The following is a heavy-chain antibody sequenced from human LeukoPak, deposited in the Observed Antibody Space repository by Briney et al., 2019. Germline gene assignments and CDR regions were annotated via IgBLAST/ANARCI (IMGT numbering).Heavy chain of an antibody. CDR1: NGSISSDTYF. CDR2: INYSGST. Sequence: SETLSLTCTVSNGSISSDTYFWSWIRQPPGKGLEWIGSINYSGSTYYNPSLKSRVTISVDTSKNQFSLKLSSVTAADTAVYYCVAAAGTRADYWGQGTLVTVSS. CDR3: VAAAGTRADY. V-gene: IGHV4-39*01. J-gene: IGHJ4*02. D-gene: IGHD6-13*01.